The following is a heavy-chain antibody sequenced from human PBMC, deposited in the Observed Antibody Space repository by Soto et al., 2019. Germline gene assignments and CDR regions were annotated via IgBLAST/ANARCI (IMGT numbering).Heavy chain of an antibody. CDR2: ISYDGSNK. V-gene: IGHV3-30*18. Sequence: GGSLRLPCAASGFTFSSYGMHWVRQAPGKGLEWVAVISYDGSNKYYADSVKGRFTISRDNSKNTLYLQMNSLRAEDTAVYYCAKAPYSSSRDYYYGMDVWGQGTTVTVSS. CDR1: GFTFSSYG. J-gene: IGHJ6*02. CDR3: AKAPYSSSRDYYYGMDV. D-gene: IGHD6-13*01.